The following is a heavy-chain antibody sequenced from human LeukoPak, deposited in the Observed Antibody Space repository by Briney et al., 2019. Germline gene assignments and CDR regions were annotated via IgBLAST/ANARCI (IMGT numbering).Heavy chain of an antibody. CDR3: ARAHFFDY. CDR2: ISYDGSNK. Sequence: PGGSLRLSCAASGFTFSSYGMHWVRQAPGKGLEWVAVISYDGSNKYYADSVKGRFTISRDNAKNSLYLQMNSLRAEDTAVYYCARAHFFDYWGQGTLVTVSS. J-gene: IGHJ4*02. V-gene: IGHV3-30*03. CDR1: GFTFSSYG. D-gene: IGHD3-3*02.